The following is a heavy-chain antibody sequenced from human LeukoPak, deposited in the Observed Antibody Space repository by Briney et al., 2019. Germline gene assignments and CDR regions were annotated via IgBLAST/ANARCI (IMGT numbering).Heavy chain of an antibody. V-gene: IGHV3-73*01. CDR2: IRSKANSYAT. J-gene: IGHJ4*02. CDR3: TPSLYDILTGSDY. Sequence: PGGSLRLSCAASGFTFSGSAMHSVRQASGKGLEWVGRIRSKANSYATAYAASVKGRFTISRDDSKNTAYLQMNSLKTEDTAVYYCTPSLYDILTGSDYWGQGTLVTVSS. CDR1: GFTFSGSA. D-gene: IGHD3-9*01.